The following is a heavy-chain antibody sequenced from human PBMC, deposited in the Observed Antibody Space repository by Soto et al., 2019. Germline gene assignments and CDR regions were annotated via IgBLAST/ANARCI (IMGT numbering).Heavy chain of an antibody. CDR2: IKQDGSER. Sequence: VGSLRLSCAASGFTFSSYWMSWVRQAPGKGLEWVANIKQDGSERYYVDFVKGRFTISRDNAKNSLYLQMSSLRAEDTAVFYCARVFHAGKYHLPYFDYWGKGTPVTVS. D-gene: IGHD2-2*01. J-gene: IGHJ4*02. CDR3: ARVFHAGKYHLPYFDY. CDR1: GFTFSSYW. V-gene: IGHV3-7*01.